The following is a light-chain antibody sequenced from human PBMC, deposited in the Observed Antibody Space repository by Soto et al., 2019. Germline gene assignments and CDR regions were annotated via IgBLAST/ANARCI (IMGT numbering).Light chain of an antibody. CDR1: KSVSREY. J-gene: IGKJ2*01. CDR2: GTS. CDR3: QQYGGSPPYT. V-gene: IGKV3-20*01. Sequence: EMVLTKPPGTLSLSQGDRATPSSRASKSVSREYLAGFQQKPGQAHRIPIYGTSSRATDIPDRSSGSGSGTDFTLTISRLEPEDFAVYFCQQYGGSPPYTFGQGTKLEI.